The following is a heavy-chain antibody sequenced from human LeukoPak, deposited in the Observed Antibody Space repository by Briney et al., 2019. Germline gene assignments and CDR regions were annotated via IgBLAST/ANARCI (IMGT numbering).Heavy chain of an antibody. D-gene: IGHD6-19*01. CDR3: ARAIAVAGTDQ. V-gene: IGHV3-74*01. Sequence: GGSLRLSCAASGFTFSSYWMHWVRQAPGKGLVWVARINSDGYSISYADSVKGRSTISRDNTKNTLYLQVNSLRAEDTAIYYCARAIAVAGTDQWGQGTLVTVSS. J-gene: IGHJ4*02. CDR1: GFTFSSYW. CDR2: INSDGYSI.